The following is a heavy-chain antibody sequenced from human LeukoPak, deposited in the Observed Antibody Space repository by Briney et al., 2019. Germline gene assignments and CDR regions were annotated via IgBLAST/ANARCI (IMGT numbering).Heavy chain of an antibody. D-gene: IGHD2-2*01. CDR2: THHSGST. CDR1: GGSISSGTYY. V-gene: IGHV4-31*03. CDR3: ARDGCSGTSCHGNWFDP. J-gene: IGHJ5*02. Sequence: SQTLSLTCSVSGGSISSGTYYWSWIRQHPGKGLEWIGYTHHSGSTYNNPSLKNRVTISVDTSKNQFSLRVRSVTAADTAVYYCARDGCSGTSCHGNWFDPWGQGTLVTVSS.